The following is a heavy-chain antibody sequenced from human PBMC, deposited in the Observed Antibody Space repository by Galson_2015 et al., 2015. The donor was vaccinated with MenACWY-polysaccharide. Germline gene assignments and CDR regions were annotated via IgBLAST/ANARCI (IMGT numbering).Heavy chain of an antibody. J-gene: IGHJ4*02. Sequence: SLRLSCATSGFTFSSYGIHWVRQGPGKGLEWVSSISGRDGSTYYGDSVKGRFTISRDNSKSTVFLQMSSLRAEDTAVYYCARTPVRSSSGYCLTVDSWGQGTLVTVSS. CDR2: ISGRDGST. CDR3: ARTPVRSSSGYCLTVDS. V-gene: IGHV3-23*01. CDR1: GFTFSSYG. D-gene: IGHD3-22*01.